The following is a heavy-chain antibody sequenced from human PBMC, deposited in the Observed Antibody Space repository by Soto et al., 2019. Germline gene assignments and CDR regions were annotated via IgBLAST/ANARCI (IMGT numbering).Heavy chain of an antibody. Sequence: PGGSLRLSCAASGFTFSSYAMHWVRQAPGKGLEWVAVISYDGSNKYYADSVKGRFTISRDNSKNTLYLQMNSLRAEDTAVYYCARDPTLCSTGSCPYFDYWGQGTLVTVSS. J-gene: IGHJ4*02. CDR3: ARDPTLCSTGSCPYFDY. CDR1: GFTFSSYA. V-gene: IGHV3-30-3*01. CDR2: ISYDGSNK. D-gene: IGHD3-10*01.